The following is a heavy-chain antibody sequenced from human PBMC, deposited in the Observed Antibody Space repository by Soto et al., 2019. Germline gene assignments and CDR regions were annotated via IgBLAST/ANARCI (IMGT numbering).Heavy chain of an antibody. CDR2: IYYSGST. CDR3: ARRGVVQQDPRPLDM. D-gene: IGHD2-15*01. CDR1: GGSISSYY. Sequence: SETLSLTCTVSGGSISSYYWSWIRQPPGKRLEWIGYIYYSGSTDYNPSLKSRVTISVDTSKHQFSLKLSSRTAGDTAVYYCARRGVVQQDPRPLDMWCQETQVTVTA. V-gene: IGHV4-59*08. J-gene: IGHJ4*02.